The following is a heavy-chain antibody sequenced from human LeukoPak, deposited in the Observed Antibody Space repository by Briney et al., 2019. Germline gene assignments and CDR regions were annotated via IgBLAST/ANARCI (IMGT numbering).Heavy chain of an antibody. J-gene: IGHJ4*02. Sequence: PGGSLRLSCAASGFTFSNYNMKWVRQAPGKGLELVSYISSSSSLIYYAVSVKGRFTISRDNAKNSLYLQMSSLRDEDTAVYYCARDSGHSGSDDYWGQGTLVTVSS. V-gene: IGHV3-48*02. CDR3: ARDSGHSGSDDY. CDR2: ISSSSSLI. CDR1: GFTFSNYN. D-gene: IGHD3-10*01.